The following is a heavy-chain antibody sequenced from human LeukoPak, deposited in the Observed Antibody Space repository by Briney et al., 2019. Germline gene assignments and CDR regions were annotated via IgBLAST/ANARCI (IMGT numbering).Heavy chain of an antibody. CDR1: GYTFSDYF. J-gene: IGHJ4*02. Sequence: GGSLRLSCAASGYTFSDYFMTWIRQAPGNGLQWIAHMRGSGETVSYADSVRGRFTISRDNVKNSLYLQMNSLRAEDTAVYYCVRLGVITAAGTYDYWGQGTLVTVSS. V-gene: IGHV3-11*01. D-gene: IGHD6-13*01. CDR3: VRLGVITAAGTYDY. CDR2: MRGSGETV.